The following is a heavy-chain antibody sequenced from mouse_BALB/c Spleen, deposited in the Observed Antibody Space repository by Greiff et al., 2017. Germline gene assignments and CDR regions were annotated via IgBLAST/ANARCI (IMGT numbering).Heavy chain of an antibody. CDR3: ARSYYRYDYVDY. CDR2: INPGSGGT. Sequence: QVQLKESGAELVRPGTSVKVSCKAFGYAFTNYLIEWVKQRPGQGLEWIGVINPGSGGTNYNEKFKGKATLTADKSSSTAYMQLSSLTSDDSAVYCCARSYYRYDYVDYWGQGTTLTVSS. D-gene: IGHD2-14*01. CDR1: GYAFTNYL. V-gene: IGHV1-54*01. J-gene: IGHJ2*01.